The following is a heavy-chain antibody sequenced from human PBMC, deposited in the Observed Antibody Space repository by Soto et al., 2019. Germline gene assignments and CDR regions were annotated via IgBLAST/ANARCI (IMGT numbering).Heavy chain of an antibody. CDR3: AREPYSSSWLHEYFQH. CDR1: GGTFSSYA. Sequence: GASVKVSCKASGGTFSSYAISWGRQAPGQGLEWMGGVIPIVGTATYAQKFQGRVTITADESTSTAYMELSSLRSEDTAVYYCAREPYSSSWLHEYFQHWGQGTLVTVSS. V-gene: IGHV1-69*13. J-gene: IGHJ1*01. D-gene: IGHD6-13*01. CDR2: VIPIVGTA.